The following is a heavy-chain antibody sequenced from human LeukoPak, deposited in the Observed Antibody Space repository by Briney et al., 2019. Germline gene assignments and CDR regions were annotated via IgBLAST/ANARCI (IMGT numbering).Heavy chain of an antibody. CDR1: GFTFSSYA. CDR3: AKGEGDRSGYYHDTFDI. V-gene: IGHV3-23*01. D-gene: IGHD3-22*01. Sequence: HPGGSLRLSCAASGFTFSSYAMSWVRQAPGKGLEWVSAISGSGGSTYYADSVKGRFTISRDNSKNTLYLQMNSLRAEDTAVYYCAKGEGDRSGYYHDTFDIWGQGTMVTVSS. J-gene: IGHJ3*02. CDR2: ISGSGGST.